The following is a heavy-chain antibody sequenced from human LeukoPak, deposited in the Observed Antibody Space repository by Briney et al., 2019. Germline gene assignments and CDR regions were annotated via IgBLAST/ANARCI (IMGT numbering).Heavy chain of an antibody. CDR1: GGSISSYY. J-gene: IGHJ6*02. CDR3: ARGPGPNYYYGMDV. CDR2: IYYSGST. V-gene: IGHV4-59*01. Sequence: PSETLSLTCTVSGGSISSYYWSWIRQPPGKGLEWIGYIYYSGSTNYNPSLKSRVTISVDTSKNQFSLKLSSVTAADTAVYYCARGPGPNYYYGMDVWGQGTTVTVSS.